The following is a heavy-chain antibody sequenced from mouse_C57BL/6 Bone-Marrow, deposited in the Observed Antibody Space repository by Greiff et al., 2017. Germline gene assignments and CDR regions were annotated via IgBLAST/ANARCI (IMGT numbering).Heavy chain of an antibody. V-gene: IGHV5-6*01. D-gene: IGHD1-1*01. CDR3: ARLPITTVVGFDY. J-gene: IGHJ2*01. Sequence: EVKLMESGGDLVKPGGSLKLSCAASGFTFSSYGMSCVRQTPDKRLEWVATISSGGSYTYYPDSVKGRFTISRDNAKNTLYLQMSSLKSEDTAMYYCARLPITTVVGFDYWGQGTTLTVSS. CDR2: ISSGGSYT. CDR1: GFTFSSYG.